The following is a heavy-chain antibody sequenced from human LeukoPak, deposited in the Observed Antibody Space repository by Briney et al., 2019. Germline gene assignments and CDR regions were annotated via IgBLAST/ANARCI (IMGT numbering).Heavy chain of an antibody. Sequence: KTSETLSLTCTVSGGSINYYYWSWIRQPPGNGLEWIGYIYYRGSTNYNPSLNSRVTISVDTSKNQFSLKLTSVTAADTAVYYCARTTGNYGYYFDYWGQGTLVTVSS. CDR1: GGSINYYY. J-gene: IGHJ4*02. D-gene: IGHD1-7*01. V-gene: IGHV4-59*01. CDR3: ARTTGNYGYYFDY. CDR2: IYYRGST.